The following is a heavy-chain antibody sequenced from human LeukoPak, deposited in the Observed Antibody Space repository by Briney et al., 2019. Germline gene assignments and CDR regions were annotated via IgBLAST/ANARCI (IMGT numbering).Heavy chain of an antibody. J-gene: IGHJ5*02. V-gene: IGHV5-51*01. CDR2: IYPSDSDT. CDR1: GYTFSTSW. Sequence: GESLKISCQASGYTFSTSWIGWVRQMPGKGLEWMGIIYPSDSDTRYSPSFQGQVTISADKSINTAYLQWTGLKDSDTAMDYCPRVGYSGYESVSWGEGALVTVSS. CDR3: PRVGYSGYESVS. D-gene: IGHD5-12*01.